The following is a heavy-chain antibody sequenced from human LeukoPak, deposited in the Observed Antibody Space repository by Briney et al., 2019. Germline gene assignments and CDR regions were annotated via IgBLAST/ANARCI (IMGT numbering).Heavy chain of an antibody. V-gene: IGHV3-30*04. D-gene: IGHD6-19*01. Sequence: GGSLRLSCVASGFTISGHAMSWVRQAPAKGLEWVAVISYDGSNKYYADSVKGRFTISRDNSKNTLYLQMNSLRAEDTAVYYCARFSVAGNFDYWGQGTLVTVSS. J-gene: IGHJ4*02. CDR1: GFTISGHA. CDR3: ARFSVAGNFDY. CDR2: ISYDGSNK.